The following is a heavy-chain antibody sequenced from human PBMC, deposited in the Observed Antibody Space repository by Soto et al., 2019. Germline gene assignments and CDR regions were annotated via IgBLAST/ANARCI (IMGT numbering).Heavy chain of an antibody. Sequence: SETLSLTCTVSGGSVNRGSYYWSWIRQPPGKGLEWIGHIYYSGSTNYNPSLKSRVTISVDTSKNQFSLKLSSVTAADTAVYYCARGSSSWYNWFDPWGQGTLVTVSS. J-gene: IGHJ5*02. D-gene: IGHD6-13*01. V-gene: IGHV4-61*01. CDR3: ARGSSSWYNWFDP. CDR2: IYYSGST. CDR1: GGSVNRGSYY.